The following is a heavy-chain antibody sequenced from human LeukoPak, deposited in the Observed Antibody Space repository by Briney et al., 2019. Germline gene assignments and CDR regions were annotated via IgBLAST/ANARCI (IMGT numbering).Heavy chain of an antibody. J-gene: IGHJ1*01. CDR2: IYTNGST. V-gene: IGHV4-61*02. CDR3: ATPGAAARDEYFQY. CDR1: GGSISSGSYY. D-gene: IGHD6-13*01. Sequence: SETLSLTCTVSGGSISSGSYYWSWIRQPAGKGLEWIGRIYTNGSTNYNPSLKSRVDISVDRSKNQFSQRLSFVTAADTAVYYCATPGAAARDEYFQYWSQGTLVTVSS.